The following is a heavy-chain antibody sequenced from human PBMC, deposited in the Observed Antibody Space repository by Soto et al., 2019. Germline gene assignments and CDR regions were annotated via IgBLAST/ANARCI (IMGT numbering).Heavy chain of an antibody. D-gene: IGHD6-13*01. Sequence: GGSLRLSCAASGFIFSDAWMNWVRQAPGKGLEWVGRIRSEADGGTTDYAAPVEGRFTISRDDSKNTLYLQMYSLKIEDTAMYYCIDTSVSGNSSWDYWGQGTLVTVS. J-gene: IGHJ4*02. CDR2: IRSEADGGTT. V-gene: IGHV3-15*07. CDR1: GFIFSDAW. CDR3: IDTSVSGNSSWDY.